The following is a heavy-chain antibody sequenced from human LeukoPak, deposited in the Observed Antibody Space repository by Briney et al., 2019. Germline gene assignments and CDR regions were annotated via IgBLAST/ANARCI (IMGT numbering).Heavy chain of an antibody. D-gene: IGHD1-26*01. V-gene: IGHV1-69*06. CDR1: GSTFRSYA. Sequence: GASVMVSCKASGSTFRSYAISWVRQAPGQGLEWMGGIIPIFGTTNYAQKFQGRVTLTADTSTSTAYMELSSLTSDDSAVYYWSRGGGARASTLPYYYYMDVWGKGTTVTVSS. CDR3: SRGGGARASTLPYYYYMDV. CDR2: IIPIFGTT. J-gene: IGHJ6*03.